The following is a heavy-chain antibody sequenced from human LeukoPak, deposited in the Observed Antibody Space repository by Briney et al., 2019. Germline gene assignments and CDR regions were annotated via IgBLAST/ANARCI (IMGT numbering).Heavy chain of an antibody. CDR1: GFTFSSYE. J-gene: IGHJ3*02. Sequence: GGSLRLSCAASGFTFSSYEMNWVRQAPGKGLEWVSSISSSSSYIYYADSVKGRFTISRDNAKNSLYLQMNSLRAEDTAVYYCARTTQYSYDAFDIWGQGTMVTVSS. V-gene: IGHV3-21*06. CDR3: ARTTQYSYDAFDI. CDR2: ISSSSSYI. D-gene: IGHD5-18*01.